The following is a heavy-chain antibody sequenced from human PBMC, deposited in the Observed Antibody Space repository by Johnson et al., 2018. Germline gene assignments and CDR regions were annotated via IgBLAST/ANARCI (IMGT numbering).Heavy chain of an antibody. Sequence: VQLVQSGGGLVQPGGSLGLSCAASGFTFSSYWMHWVRQAPGKGLVWVSRMNPDGITINYADSVKGRFTISRENPKKTLYRKMNRLRAEDTAVYYRVRIDRFKRDAIDIWGQGTMVTVSS. D-gene: IGHD3-3*01. V-gene: IGHV3-74*02. CDR3: VRIDRFKRDAIDI. CDR2: MNPDGITI. CDR1: GFTFSSYW. J-gene: IGHJ3*02.